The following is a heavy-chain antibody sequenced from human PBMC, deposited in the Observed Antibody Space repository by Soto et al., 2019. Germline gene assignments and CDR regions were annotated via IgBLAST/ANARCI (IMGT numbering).Heavy chain of an antibody. Sequence: GGSLRLSCAASGFTFANAWMNWVRQASGKGLEWVGRIRTKGNNYATAYAASVKGRFTISRDDSKNTAYLQMNSLKTEDTAVYYCTRHLWLQPNSDYWGQGTLVTVSS. CDR2: IRTKGNNYAT. CDR1: GFTFANAW. CDR3: TRHLWLQPNSDY. D-gene: IGHD5-18*01. V-gene: IGHV3-73*01. J-gene: IGHJ4*02.